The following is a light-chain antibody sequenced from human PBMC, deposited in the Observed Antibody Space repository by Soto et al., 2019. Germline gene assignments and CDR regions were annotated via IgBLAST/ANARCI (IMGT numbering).Light chain of an antibody. CDR1: QYITIY. Sequence: EIVLTQSPATLSLSPGERATLSCRASQYITIYLAWYKQKPGQAPRLTIYDASNRATGIPARFSGMVSWTDFTLTISSLEPDDLAVYYCQQRADWPITFGQGTRLEI. V-gene: IGKV3-11*01. J-gene: IGKJ5*01. CDR2: DAS. CDR3: QQRADWPIT.